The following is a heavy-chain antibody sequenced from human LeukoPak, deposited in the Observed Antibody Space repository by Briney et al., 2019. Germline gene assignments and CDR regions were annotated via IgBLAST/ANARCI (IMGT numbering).Heavy chain of an antibody. Sequence: GGSLRLSCAASGFTFSNAWMSWVRQAPGKGLEWVGRIKSKTDGGTTDYAAPVKGRFTISRDDSKNTLYLQMNSLKTEDTAVYYCTTEEWLLLQYNWFDPWGQGTLVTVSS. J-gene: IGHJ5*02. V-gene: IGHV3-15*01. CDR2: IKSKTDGGTT. CDR1: GFTFSNAW. D-gene: IGHD3-22*01. CDR3: TTEEWLLLQYNWFDP.